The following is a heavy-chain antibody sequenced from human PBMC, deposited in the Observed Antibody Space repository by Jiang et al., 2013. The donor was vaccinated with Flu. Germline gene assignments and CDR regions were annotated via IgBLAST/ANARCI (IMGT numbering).Heavy chain of an antibody. V-gene: IGHV4-59*01. CDR3: ARGSSGWYVY. CDR2: IYYSGST. CDR1: GGSISSYY. J-gene: IGHJ4*02. Sequence: GSGLVKPSETLSLTCTVSGGSISSYYWSWIRQPPGKGLEWIGYIYYSGSTNYNPSLKSRVTISVDTSKNQFSLKLSSVTAADTAVYYCARGSSGWYVYWGQGTLVTVSS. D-gene: IGHD6-19*01.